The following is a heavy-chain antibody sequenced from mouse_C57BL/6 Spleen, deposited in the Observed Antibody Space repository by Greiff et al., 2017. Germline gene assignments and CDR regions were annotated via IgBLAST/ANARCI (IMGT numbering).Heavy chain of an antibody. D-gene: IGHD3-2*02. CDR1: GYTFTSYW. Sequence: VQLQQSGAELVKPGASVKMSCTASGYTFTSYWITWVKQTPGQGLEWIGDIYTGSGSTTYNEKFKSKGTLTVDTSSSTAAMQLSVLTSEDSAVYYCARFRQLSPYFDYWGQGTTLTVSA. CDR2: IYTGSGST. CDR3: ARFRQLSPYFDY. J-gene: IGHJ2*01. V-gene: IGHV1-55*01.